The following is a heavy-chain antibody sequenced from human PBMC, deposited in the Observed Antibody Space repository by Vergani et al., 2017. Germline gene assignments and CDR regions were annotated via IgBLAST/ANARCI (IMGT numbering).Heavy chain of an antibody. CDR1: GGSISSYY. CDR2: IYYSGST. V-gene: IGHV4-59*01. CDR3: ARGVRGIPRSGWYFEL. D-gene: IGHD3-10*01. Sequence: QVQLQESGPGLVKPSETLSLTCTVSGGSISSYYWSWIRQPPGKGLEWIGYIYYSGSTNYNPSLKSRVTISVDTSKNQFSLKLSSVTAADTAVYYCARGVRGIPRSGWYFELWGRGTLGTVSS. J-gene: IGHJ2*01.